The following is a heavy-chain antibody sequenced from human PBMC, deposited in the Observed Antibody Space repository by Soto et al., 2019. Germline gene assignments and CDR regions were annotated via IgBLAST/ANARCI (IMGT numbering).Heavy chain of an antibody. V-gene: IGHV4-39*01. J-gene: IGHJ4*02. CDR2: IYYSGST. Sequence: SETLSLTCTVSGGSISSSSYYWGWIRQPPGKGLEWIGSIYYSGSTYYNPSLKSRVTISVDTSKNQFSLKLSSVTAADTAVYYCARHSAAEIFDYWGQGTLVTVSS. CDR3: ARHSAAEIFDY. CDR1: GGSISSSSYY. D-gene: IGHD6-13*01.